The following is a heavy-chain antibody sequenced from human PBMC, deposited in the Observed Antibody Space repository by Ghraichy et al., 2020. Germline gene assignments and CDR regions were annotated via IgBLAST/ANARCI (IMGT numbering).Heavy chain of an antibody. Sequence: GGSLRLSCAASGFTFSSYAMTWVRQAPGKGLEWVSGISGSGGSTYYADSVKGRFTISRDNSKNTLYLQMNSLRAEDTAVYYCAKGSGYNYVIVNWGQGTLVTVSS. V-gene: IGHV3-23*01. D-gene: IGHD5-18*01. CDR1: GFTFSSYA. J-gene: IGHJ4*02. CDR3: AKGSGYNYVIVN. CDR2: ISGSGGST.